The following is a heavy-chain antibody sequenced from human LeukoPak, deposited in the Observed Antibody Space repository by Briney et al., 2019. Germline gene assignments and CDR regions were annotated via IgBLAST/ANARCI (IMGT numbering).Heavy chain of an antibody. D-gene: IGHD3-10*01. CDR3: AREGDYYGSGSYYNVSPRPSDY. CDR1: GYTFTSYG. CDR2: ISAYNGNT. V-gene: IGHV1-18*01. Sequence: ASVNVSCKASGYTFTSYGISWVRQAPGQGLEWMGWISAYNGNTNYAQKLQGRVTMTTDTSTSTAYMELRSLRSDDTAVYYCAREGDYYGSGSYYNVSPRPSDYWGQGTLVTVSS. J-gene: IGHJ4*02.